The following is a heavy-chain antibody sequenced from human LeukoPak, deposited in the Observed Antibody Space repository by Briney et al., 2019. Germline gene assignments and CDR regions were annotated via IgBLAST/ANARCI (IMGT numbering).Heavy chain of an antibody. Sequence: SCKASGYTFDDYAMHWVRQAPGKGLEWVSGISWNSGSIGYADSVKGRFTISRDNAKNSLYLQMNSLRAEDTALYYCAKDKEVAVAGPIDYWGQGTLVTVSS. D-gene: IGHD6-19*01. CDR1: GYTFDDYA. CDR3: AKDKEVAVAGPIDY. J-gene: IGHJ4*02. V-gene: IGHV3-9*01. CDR2: ISWNSGSI.